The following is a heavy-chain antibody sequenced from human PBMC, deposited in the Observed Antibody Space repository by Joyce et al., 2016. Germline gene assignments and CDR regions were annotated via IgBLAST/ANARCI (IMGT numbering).Heavy chain of an antibody. CDR2: ISPYNGNT. CDR3: ERVLGTIVPAVGEFDF. D-gene: IGHD3-10*01. CDR1: GYIFTTYG. J-gene: IGHJ4*02. V-gene: IGHV1-18*01. Sequence: QVQLVQSGAAVKKPGASVKVSCKASGYIFTTYGITWVRQAPGQGLEWMGGISPYNGNTDYAQKFQGRLTMTTDTSTSTAYMELRSLKSDDTAVYYCERVLGTIVPAVGEFDFWGQGTLVTVSS.